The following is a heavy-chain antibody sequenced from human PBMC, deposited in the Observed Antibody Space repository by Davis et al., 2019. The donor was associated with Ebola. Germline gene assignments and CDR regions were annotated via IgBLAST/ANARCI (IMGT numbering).Heavy chain of an antibody. CDR3: ARASTVTPFDY. D-gene: IGHD4-11*01. V-gene: IGHV4-34*01. CDR2: INHSGST. J-gene: IGHJ4*02. CDR1: GGSFSGYY. Sequence: GSLRLSCVVYGGSFSGYYWSWIRQPPGKGLEWIGEINHSGSTNYNPALKSRVTISVDTSKNQFSLKLSSVTAADTAVYYCARASTVTPFDYWGQGTLVTVSS.